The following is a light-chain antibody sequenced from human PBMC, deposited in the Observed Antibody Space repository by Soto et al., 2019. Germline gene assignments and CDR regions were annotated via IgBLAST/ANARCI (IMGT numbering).Light chain of an antibody. CDR3: QQWVI. V-gene: IGKV3-11*01. CDR2: DAS. Sequence: EIVLTQSPATLSLSPGERATLSCRASQSVSSYLAWYQQKPGQAPRLLIYDASNRGTGIPARFSGSGSGTDFTLTISSLEPEDFAVYYCQQWVIFGPGTKVDIK. CDR1: QSVSSY. J-gene: IGKJ3*01.